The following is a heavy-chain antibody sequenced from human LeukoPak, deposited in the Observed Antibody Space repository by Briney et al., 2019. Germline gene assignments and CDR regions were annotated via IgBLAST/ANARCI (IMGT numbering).Heavy chain of an antibody. J-gene: IGHJ4*02. CDR3: PRRDSGSYLKHFDY. Sequence: RGESLKISCMGSGYSFTNYWIGWVRQMPRKGLEWMGSTYPCSSNTLSSPSFQGHVTNSADKSISTAYLQWSSLKASDTAMYYCPRRDSGSYLKHFDYWGKGTLVTVS. CDR2: TYPCSSNT. V-gene: IGHV5-51*01. D-gene: IGHD1-26*01. CDR1: GYSFTNYW.